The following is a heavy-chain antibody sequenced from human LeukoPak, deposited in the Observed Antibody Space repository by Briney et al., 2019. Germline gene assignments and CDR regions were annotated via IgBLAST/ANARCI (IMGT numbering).Heavy chain of an antibody. V-gene: IGHV3-48*03. CDR2: VSSSGTTI. CDR1: GFTFSNYW. Sequence: PGGSLRLSCAASGFTFSNYWMHWVRQAPGKGLEWVSYVSSSGTTIYYADSVKGRFTVSRDNAKNSLYLQMNSLRAEDTALYYCARQVASGFDPWGQGTLVTVSS. J-gene: IGHJ5*02. CDR3: ARQVASGFDP.